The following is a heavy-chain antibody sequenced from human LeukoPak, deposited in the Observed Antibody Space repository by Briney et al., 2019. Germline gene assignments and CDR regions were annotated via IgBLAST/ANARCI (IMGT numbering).Heavy chain of an antibody. Sequence: HPGGSLRLSCAASGFTFSSYAMHWVRQAPGKGLEWVAVISYDGSNKYYADSVKGRFTISRDNSKSTLYLQMNSLRAEDTAVYYCARDIVKGGSYGWELGYWGQGTLVTVSS. J-gene: IGHJ4*02. V-gene: IGHV3-30-3*01. D-gene: IGHD1-26*01. CDR2: ISYDGSNK. CDR1: GFTFSSYA. CDR3: ARDIVKGGSYGWELGY.